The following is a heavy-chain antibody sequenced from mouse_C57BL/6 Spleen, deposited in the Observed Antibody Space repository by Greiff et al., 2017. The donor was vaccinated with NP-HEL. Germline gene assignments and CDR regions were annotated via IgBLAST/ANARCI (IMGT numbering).Heavy chain of an antibody. J-gene: IGHJ3*01. Sequence: EVQVVESGGGLVKPGGSLKLSCAASGFTFSSYAMSWVRQTPEKRLEWVATISDGGSYTYYPDNVKGRFTISRDNAKNNLYLQMSHLKSEDTAMYYCAREDYGRNWFAYWGQGTLVTVSA. CDR1: GFTFSSYA. CDR2: ISDGGSYT. CDR3: AREDYGRNWFAY. D-gene: IGHD1-1*01. V-gene: IGHV5-4*01.